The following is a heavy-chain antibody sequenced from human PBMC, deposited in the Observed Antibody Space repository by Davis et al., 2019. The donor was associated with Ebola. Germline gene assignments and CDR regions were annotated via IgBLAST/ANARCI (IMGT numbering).Heavy chain of an antibody. CDR1: GFTFSSYG. Sequence: GESLKISCAASGFTFSSYGMHWVRQAPGKGLEWVAVIWYDGSNKYYADSVKGRFTISRDNSKNTLYLQMNSLRAEDTAAYYCARDRSGSYLDYYYMDVWGKGTTVTVSS. V-gene: IGHV3-33*01. CDR3: ARDRSGSYLDYYYMDV. D-gene: IGHD1-26*01. J-gene: IGHJ6*03. CDR2: IWYDGSNK.